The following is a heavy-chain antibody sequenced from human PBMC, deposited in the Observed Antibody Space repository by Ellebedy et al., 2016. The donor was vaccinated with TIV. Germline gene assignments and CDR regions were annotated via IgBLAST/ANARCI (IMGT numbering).Heavy chain of an antibody. J-gene: IGHJ4*02. V-gene: IGHV5-51*01. Sequence: PGGSLRLSCKGSGYSFTTSWIGWVRQMPGKGLGWMGFIFPSDSDVRYSPSFQGQVTISADKSISTTYLQWSSLKASDTAMYYCARQGSGPFDYWGQGTLVTVSS. CDR3: ARQGSGPFDY. CDR2: IFPSDSDV. CDR1: GYSFTTSW. D-gene: IGHD3-10*01.